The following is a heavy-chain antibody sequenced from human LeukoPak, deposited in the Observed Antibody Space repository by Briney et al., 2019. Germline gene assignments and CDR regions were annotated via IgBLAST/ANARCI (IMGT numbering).Heavy chain of an antibody. J-gene: IGHJ4*02. Sequence: IRQPPGKGLEWIGYIFSRGNTNYNPSLKSRVTISVDTSKSQFSLKLNSVTAADTAAYYCARVGDTSSYYYFLDFWGQGTLVTVSS. D-gene: IGHD3-22*01. CDR3: ARVGDTSSYYYFLDF. CDR2: IFSRGNT. V-gene: IGHV4-4*09.